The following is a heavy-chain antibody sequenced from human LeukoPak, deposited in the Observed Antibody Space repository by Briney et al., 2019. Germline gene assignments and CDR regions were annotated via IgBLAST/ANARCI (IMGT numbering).Heavy chain of an antibody. CDR3: AKEAYYGSGSYYNTN. Sequence: GGSLRLLCAASGFTFSSLSMSWGRPAPGKGPGWDSAILGSGGSTYYADSVKGRFTISRDNSKNTLYLQMNSLRAEDTAVYYCAKEAYYGSGSYYNTNWGQGTLVTVSS. CDR2: ILGSGGST. V-gene: IGHV3-23*01. J-gene: IGHJ4*02. D-gene: IGHD3-10*01. CDR1: GFTFSSLS.